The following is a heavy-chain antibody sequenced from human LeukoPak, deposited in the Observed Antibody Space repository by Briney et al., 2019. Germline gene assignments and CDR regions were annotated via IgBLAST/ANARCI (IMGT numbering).Heavy chain of an antibody. CDR3: ATSRGAGNHCFDY. J-gene: IGHJ4*02. D-gene: IGHD6-19*01. V-gene: IGHV3-23*01. CDR1: GFTFSSYA. Sequence: PGGSPRLSCVASGFTFSSYAMSWVRQAPGKGLEWVSTSADHTYYADSVKGRFTISRDTSQNTLFLQMDSLRDADTAIYYCATSRGAGNHCFDYWGQGTLVTVSS. CDR2: SADHT.